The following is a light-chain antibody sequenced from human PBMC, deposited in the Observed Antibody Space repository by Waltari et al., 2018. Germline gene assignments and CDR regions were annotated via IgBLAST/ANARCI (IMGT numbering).Light chain of an antibody. Sequence: EIVLTQSPATLSLSPGERATLSCRASQSVSSYLAWYQQKPGQAPRLLIYEASKMATGIPARFSGSGSGTDFTLTISSLEPEDFAVYYCQQGINWPLTFGQGTRLEIK. CDR1: QSVSSY. V-gene: IGKV3-11*01. CDR2: EAS. J-gene: IGKJ5*01. CDR3: QQGINWPLT.